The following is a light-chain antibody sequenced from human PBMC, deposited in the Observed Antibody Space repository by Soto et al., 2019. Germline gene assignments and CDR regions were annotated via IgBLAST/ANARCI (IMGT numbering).Light chain of an antibody. V-gene: IGKV3-20*01. CDR1: QDVDNNF. CDR2: ASS. J-gene: IGKJ4*01. Sequence: EIVLTQSPGTLSLSPGEGATLSCRASQDVDNNFLAWYQQRPGQAPRLLIYASSRRATGIPDRFSGSGSGTEFTLSISRVGPEDIAVYFCHQYYSSITFGGGTKVEVK. CDR3: HQYYSSIT.